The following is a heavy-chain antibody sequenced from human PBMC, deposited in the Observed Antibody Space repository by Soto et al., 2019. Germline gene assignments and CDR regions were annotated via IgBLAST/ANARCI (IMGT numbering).Heavy chain of an antibody. CDR1: GGSISTYY. V-gene: IGHV4-59*01. J-gene: IGHJ4*02. CDR2: IHYSGST. Sequence: PSETLSLTCTVSGGSISTYYWNWIRQPPGKGLEWIGYIHYSGSTSYNPSLKSRVTISVDTSKNQFSLKLSSVTAADTAVYHCARDSTWGLGFFDYWGQGTLVTVSS. D-gene: IGHD2-21*01. CDR3: ARDSTWGLGFFDY.